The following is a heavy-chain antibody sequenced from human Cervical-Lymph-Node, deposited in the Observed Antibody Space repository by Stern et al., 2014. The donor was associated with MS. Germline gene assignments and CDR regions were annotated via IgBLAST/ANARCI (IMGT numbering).Heavy chain of an antibody. V-gene: IGHV4-61*02. D-gene: IGHD1-26*01. J-gene: IGHJ4*02. Sequence: QVQLGQSGPGLVKPSQTLSLTCTVSGGSISSGSYYWSWIRQPAGKGLEWIGRIYTSGSTNHNPSLKSRVTLSAYTSTHHFSPKLSSVTAADTAVYYCARGWELLFDYWGQGTLVTVSS. CDR1: GGSISSGSYY. CDR3: ARGWELLFDY. CDR2: IYTSGST.